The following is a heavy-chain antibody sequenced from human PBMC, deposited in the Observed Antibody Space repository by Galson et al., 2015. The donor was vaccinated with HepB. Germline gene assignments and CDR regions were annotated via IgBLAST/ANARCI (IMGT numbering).Heavy chain of an antibody. CDR2: IWYDGSNK. CDR3: ARGWWAAADTAY. J-gene: IGHJ4*02. CDR1: GFTFSSYG. Sequence: SLRLSCAASGFTFSSYGMHWVRQAPGKGLEWVAVIWYDGSNKYYADSVKGRFTISRDNSKNTLYLQMNSLRAEDTAVYYCARGWWAAADTAYWGQGTLVTVSS. V-gene: IGHV3-33*01. D-gene: IGHD2-15*01.